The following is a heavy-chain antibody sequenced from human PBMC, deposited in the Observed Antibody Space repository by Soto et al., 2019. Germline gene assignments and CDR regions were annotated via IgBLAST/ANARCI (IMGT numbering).Heavy chain of an antibody. CDR1: GFTFSSYD. Sequence: EVQLVESGGGLVQPGGSLRLSCAASGFTFSSYDMHWVRQVTGKGLEWVSAIGAAGDTYYPDSVKGRFTISRENAKNSVELQMNSLRGEDTDVYYCASGGWGSSWYEGGSRIDYCGQGPLVTVSS. CDR3: ASGGWGSSWYEGGSRIDY. D-gene: IGHD6-13*01. V-gene: IGHV3-13*01. CDR2: IGAAGDT. J-gene: IGHJ4*02.